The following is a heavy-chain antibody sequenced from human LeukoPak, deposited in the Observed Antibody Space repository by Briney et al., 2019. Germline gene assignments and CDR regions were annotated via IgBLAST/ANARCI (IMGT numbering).Heavy chain of an antibody. D-gene: IGHD4-17*01. Sequence: SETLSLTCAVSGGSISSSNWWSWVRQPPGKGLEWIGEIYHSGSTYYNPSLKSRVTISVDTSKNQFSLKLSSVTAADTAVYYCARSIGDYGSAFDIWGQGTMVTVSS. V-gene: IGHV4-4*02. J-gene: IGHJ3*02. CDR2: IYHSGST. CDR1: GGSISSSNW. CDR3: ARSIGDYGSAFDI.